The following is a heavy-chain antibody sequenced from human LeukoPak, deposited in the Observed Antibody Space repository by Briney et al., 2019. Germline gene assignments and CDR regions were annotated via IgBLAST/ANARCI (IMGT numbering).Heavy chain of an antibody. J-gene: IGHJ1*01. CDR2: SSGSGGRT. D-gene: IGHD3-3*01. V-gene: IGHV3-23*01. CDR3: ARDSGYYDFCSGYYLGEFQH. Sequence: GCAVRLSCAASGFTFSSYAMSWVRQAAGKGLDGVSASSGSGGRTYFAASVKGRFTLSRDNTKNTMYLQMNSLRAEDTAVSYCARDSGYYDFCSGYYLGEFQHWGQGTLVTVSS. CDR1: GFTFSSYA.